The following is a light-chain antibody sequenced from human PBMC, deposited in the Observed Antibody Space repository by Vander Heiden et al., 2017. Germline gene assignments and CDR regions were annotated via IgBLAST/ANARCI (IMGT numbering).Light chain of an antibody. V-gene: IGLV1-40*01. J-gene: IGLJ1*01. CDR1: SSNIGAGYY. Sequence: QSVLTQPPSVSGAPGQRVIISCTGSSSNIGAGYYVHWYRQFPGAAPKLLISDNNNRPSGVPDRFSGSRSGTSASLVITGLQAEDEADYYCQAYDSSLSGPYVFGTGTKVTVL. CDR2: DNN. CDR3: QAYDSSLSGPYV.